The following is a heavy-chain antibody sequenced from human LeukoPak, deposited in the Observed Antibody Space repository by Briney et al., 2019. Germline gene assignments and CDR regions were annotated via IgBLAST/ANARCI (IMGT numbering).Heavy chain of an antibody. Sequence: PSETLSLTCTVSSGSISNFYWSWIRQPAGKGLEWIGYISYSGSTTYNSSLKSRVTISLDTSQNQFSLKLTSVTPADTAVYYCAKTAKYYYGSETYYFFEYWGQGTLVTVSS. V-gene: IGHV4-59*01. D-gene: IGHD3-10*01. J-gene: IGHJ4*02. CDR3: AKTAKYYYGSETYYFFEY. CDR1: SGSISNFY. CDR2: ISYSGST.